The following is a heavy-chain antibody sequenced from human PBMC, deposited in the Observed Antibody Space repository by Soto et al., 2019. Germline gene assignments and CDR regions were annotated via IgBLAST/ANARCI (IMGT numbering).Heavy chain of an antibody. CDR2: INPNSGGT. Sequence: ASVKVSCKASGYTFTGYYMHWVRQAPGQGLEWMGWINPNSGGTNYAQKFQGWVTMTRDTSISTAYMELSRLRSEDTAVYYCAKDVAMITFGGVIGPLYMDVWGKGTTVTVSS. CDR3: AKDVAMITFGGVIGPLYMDV. J-gene: IGHJ6*03. V-gene: IGHV1-2*04. D-gene: IGHD3-16*02. CDR1: GYTFTGYY.